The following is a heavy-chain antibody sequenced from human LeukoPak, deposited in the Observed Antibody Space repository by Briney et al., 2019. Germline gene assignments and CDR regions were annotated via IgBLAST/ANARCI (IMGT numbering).Heavy chain of an antibody. J-gene: IGHJ4*02. CDR3: AKALPPPGYYDSSGYYYFDY. Sequence: GGSLRLSCAASGFTFSSYAMSWVRQAPGKGLEWVSAISGSGGSAYYADSVKGRFTISRDNSKSTLYLQMNSPRAEDTAVYYCAKALPPPGYYDSSGYYYFDYWGQGTLVTVSS. CDR2: ISGSGGSA. CDR1: GFTFSSYA. D-gene: IGHD3-22*01. V-gene: IGHV3-23*01.